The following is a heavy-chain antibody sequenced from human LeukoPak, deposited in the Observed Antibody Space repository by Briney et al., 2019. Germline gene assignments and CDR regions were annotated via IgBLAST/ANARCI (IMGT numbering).Heavy chain of an antibody. J-gene: IGHJ4*02. CDR1: GFTFRTYD. CDR2: VGSAANT. Sequence: GGSLRLSCAAYGFTFRTYDMSWVRQTPGKGLEWVSVVGSAANTYYADSVKGRFTISRDNSKNTVYLQMNSLRVEDTAVYYCAKGRSSSWYFDYWGQGTLVTVSS. D-gene: IGHD6-13*01. CDR3: AKGRSSSWYFDY. V-gene: IGHV3-23*01.